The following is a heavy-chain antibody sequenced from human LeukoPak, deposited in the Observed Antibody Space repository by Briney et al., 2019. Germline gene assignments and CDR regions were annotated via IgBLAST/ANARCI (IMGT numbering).Heavy chain of an antibody. CDR2: IYPGDSET. CDR3: ASQGSYYYYMDV. Sequence: GESLKISCEGSGYSFTSYWIGWVRQMPGKGLEWMGIIYPGDSETRYSPSFQGQVTISADKSISTAYLQWSSLRAEDTAVCYCASQGSYYYYMDVWGKGTTVTVSS. CDR1: GYSFTSYW. V-gene: IGHV5-51*01. D-gene: IGHD3-10*01. J-gene: IGHJ6*03.